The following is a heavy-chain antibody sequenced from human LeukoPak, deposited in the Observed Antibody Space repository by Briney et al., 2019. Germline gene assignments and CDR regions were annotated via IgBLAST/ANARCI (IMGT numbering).Heavy chain of an antibody. CDR2: IYTSGST. D-gene: IGHD5-12*01. V-gene: IGHV4-61*02. CDR1: GGSISSGSYY. Sequence: SETLSLTCTVSGGSISSGSYYWSWIRQPAGKGLEWIGRIYTSGSTNYNPSLKSRVTISVDTSKNQFSLKLSSVTAADTAVYYCARHSPGGGYPDWGQGTLVTVSS. CDR3: ARHSPGGGYPD. J-gene: IGHJ4*02.